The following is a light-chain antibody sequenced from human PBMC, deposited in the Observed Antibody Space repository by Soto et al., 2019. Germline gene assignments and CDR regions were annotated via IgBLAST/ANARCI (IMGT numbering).Light chain of an antibody. V-gene: IGLV2-23*03. CDR3: CSDAGSSTVPVV. Sequence: QSALTQPASVSGSPGQSITISCTGTSSDVGSYNLVSWYQQHPGKAPKLMIYEGSKRPSGVSNRFSGSKSGNTASLTISGLQAEDEADYYCCSDAGSSTVPVVVGGGTKPTVL. CDR1: SSDVGSYNL. CDR2: EGS. J-gene: IGLJ2*01.